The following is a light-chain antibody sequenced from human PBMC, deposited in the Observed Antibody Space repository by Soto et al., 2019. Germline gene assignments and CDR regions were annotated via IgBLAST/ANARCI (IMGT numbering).Light chain of an antibody. Sequence: EIQMTQSHSTMSASLDDRVTITCGASQSISSWLAWYQQKPGKAPKLLIYKASSLESGVPSRFSGSGSGTEFTLTISSLQPDDFATYYCQQYNSYPWTFGQGTKVDIK. J-gene: IGKJ1*01. CDR1: QSISSW. CDR3: QQYNSYPWT. V-gene: IGKV1-5*03. CDR2: KAS.